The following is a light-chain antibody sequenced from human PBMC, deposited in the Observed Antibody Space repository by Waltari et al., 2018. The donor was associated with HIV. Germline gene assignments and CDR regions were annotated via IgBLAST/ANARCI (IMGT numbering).Light chain of an antibody. CDR3: QQYGDSPPAT. CDR2: DAS. J-gene: IGKJ4*01. Sequence: EIVMTQSPATLSVSPGERPTLPCRASQSVRNNVAWYQHQPGQSPRLLIYDASIRATGIPARFSGSGSGTEFTLTVSSLQSEDFAVYYCQQYGDSPPATFGGGTKVEIK. CDR1: QSVRNN. V-gene: IGKV3-15*01.